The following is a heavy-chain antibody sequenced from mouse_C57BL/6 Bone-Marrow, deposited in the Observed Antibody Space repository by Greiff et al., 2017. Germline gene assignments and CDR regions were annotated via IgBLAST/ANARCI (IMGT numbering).Heavy chain of an antibody. D-gene: IGHD1-1*01. CDR1: GFTFSDYG. Sequence: EVHLVESGGGLVQPGGSLKLSCAASGFTFSDYGMAWVRQAPRKGPEWVAFISNLAYSIYYADTVTGRFTISRENAKNTLYLEMSRLRSEDTAMYYCARHENYYGSSPMFDVWGTGTTVTVSS. CDR3: ARHENYYGSSPMFDV. V-gene: IGHV5-15*01. J-gene: IGHJ1*03. CDR2: ISNLAYSI.